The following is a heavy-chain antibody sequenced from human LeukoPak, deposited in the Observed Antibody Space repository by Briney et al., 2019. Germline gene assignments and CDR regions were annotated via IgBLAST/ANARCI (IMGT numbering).Heavy chain of an antibody. CDR2: IYPGDSDT. CDR1: GYKFTSYW. D-gene: IGHD1-1*01. CDR3: ARHVSGTWNYFDY. Sequence: GESLQISCKGSGYKFTSYWIGWVRQMPGKGLEWMGTIYPGDSDTRYSPSFQGQVTISADKSINTPYVQWSSLKASDAAMYYCARHVSGTWNYFDYWGQGTLVTVST. J-gene: IGHJ4*02. V-gene: IGHV5-51*01.